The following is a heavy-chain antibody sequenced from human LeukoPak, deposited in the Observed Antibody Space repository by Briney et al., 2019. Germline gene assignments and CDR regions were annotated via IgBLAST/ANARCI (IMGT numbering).Heavy chain of an antibody. J-gene: IGHJ4*02. D-gene: IGHD3-22*01. CDR3: TRRFPDDSSGYFSY. CDR2: IRSKANNYAT. V-gene: IGHV3-73*01. CDR1: GFTLSGSA. Sequence: GGSLKLSCAASGFTLSGSAMHWVRQASGKGLEWVGRIRSKANNYATAYAASVKGRFTISRDDSKNTAYLQMNSLITEDTAVYYCTRRFPDDSSGYFSYWGLGTLVTVSS.